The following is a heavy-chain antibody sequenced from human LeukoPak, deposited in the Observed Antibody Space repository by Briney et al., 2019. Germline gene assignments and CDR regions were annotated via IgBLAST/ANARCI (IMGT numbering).Heavy chain of an antibody. CDR3: AKDSNFDDSSGYYYFDY. CDR1: GFTFSSYA. V-gene: IGHV3-23*01. CDR2: ISGSGGST. D-gene: IGHD3-22*01. Sequence: PGGSLRLSCAASGFTFSSYAMSWVRQAPGKGLEWVSAISGSGGSTNYAASVKGRFTISRDNSKNTLYLQMNSLRAEDTAVYYCAKDSNFDDSSGYYYFDYWGQGTLVTVSS. J-gene: IGHJ4*02.